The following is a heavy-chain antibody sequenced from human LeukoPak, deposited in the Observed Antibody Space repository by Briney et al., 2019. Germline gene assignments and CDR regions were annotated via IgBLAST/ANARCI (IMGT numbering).Heavy chain of an antibody. CDR2: IYYSGST. CDR3: AGERARIQLWLSLDY. J-gene: IGHJ4*02. V-gene: IGHV4-39*07. CDR1: GGSISSSSYY. D-gene: IGHD5-18*01. Sequence: SETLSLTCTVSGGSISSSSYYWGWIRQPPGKGLEWIGRIYYSGSTYYNPSLKSRVTISVDTSKNQFSLKLSSVTAADTAVYYCAGERARIQLWLSLDYWGQGTLVTVSS.